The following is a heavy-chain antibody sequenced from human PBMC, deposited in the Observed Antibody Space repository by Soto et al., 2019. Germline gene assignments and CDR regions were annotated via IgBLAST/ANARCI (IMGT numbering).Heavy chain of an antibody. Sequence: QVQLVESGGGVVQPGRSLRLSCAASGFTFSSYGMHWVRQAPGKGLEWVVVISYDGSNKYYADSVKGRFTISRDNSKNTLYLQMNSLRAEDTAVYYCAKDPSEVGDVWGQGTTVTVSS. CDR1: GFTFSSYG. CDR3: AKDPSEVGDV. CDR2: ISYDGSNK. V-gene: IGHV3-30*18. J-gene: IGHJ6*02. D-gene: IGHD1-26*01.